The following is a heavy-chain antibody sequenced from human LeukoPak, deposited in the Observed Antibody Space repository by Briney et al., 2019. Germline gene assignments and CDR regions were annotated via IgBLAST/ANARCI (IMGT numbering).Heavy chain of an antibody. CDR3: ARSGTYYYGSGSQFDY. D-gene: IGHD3-10*01. CDR2: IYYRGST. J-gene: IGHJ4*02. Sequence: PSETLSLTCTVSGGSISSYYWSWIRQPPVKGQEWIGYIYYRGSTNYNPSLKSRVTISVDTSKNQFSLKLSSVTAADTAVYYCARSGTYYYGSGSQFDYWGQGTLVTVSS. V-gene: IGHV4-59*01. CDR1: GGSISSYY.